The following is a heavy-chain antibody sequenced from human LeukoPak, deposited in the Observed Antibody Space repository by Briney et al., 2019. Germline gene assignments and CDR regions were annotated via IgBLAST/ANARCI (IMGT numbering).Heavy chain of an antibody. Sequence: GGSLRLSCTVSGFTVSSNSMSWVRQAPGKGLEWVSFIYSDNTHYSDSVKGRFTISRDFSQNTLYLEMNSLTADDTALYYCAKDLWFGGSAFDSWGQGTLVTVSS. D-gene: IGHD3-10*01. CDR1: GFTVSSNS. V-gene: IGHV3-53*01. J-gene: IGHJ4*01. CDR3: AKDLWFGGSAFDS. CDR2: IYSDNT.